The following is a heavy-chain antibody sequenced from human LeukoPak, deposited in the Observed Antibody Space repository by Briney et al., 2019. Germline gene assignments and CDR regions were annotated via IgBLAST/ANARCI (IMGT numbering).Heavy chain of an antibody. D-gene: IGHD1-26*01. J-gene: IGHJ4*02. CDR3: ASVYSGSHYFNY. Sequence: SQTLSLTCAVSGGSISSSDYSWSWVRQPPGKALEWIGYIYHSGRAYYNPSLKSRVTVSVDRSKNEFSLKLSSVTAADTAVYYCASVYSGSHYFNYWGQGTLVTVSS. CDR1: GGSISSSDYS. V-gene: IGHV4-30-2*01. CDR2: IYHSGRA.